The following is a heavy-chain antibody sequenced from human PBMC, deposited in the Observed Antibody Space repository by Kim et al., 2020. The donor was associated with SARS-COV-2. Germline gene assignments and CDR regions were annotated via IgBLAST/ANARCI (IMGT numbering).Heavy chain of an antibody. Sequence: ASVKVSCKASGYTFTSYYMHWVRQAPGQGLEWMGIINPSGGSTSYAQKFQGRVTMTRDTSTSTVYMELSSLRSEDTAVYYCARSSFDSSGYYFSFDYWGQGTLVTVSS. V-gene: IGHV1-46*01. D-gene: IGHD3-22*01. CDR2: INPSGGST. CDR3: ARSSFDSSGYYFSFDY. J-gene: IGHJ4*02. CDR1: GYTFTSYY.